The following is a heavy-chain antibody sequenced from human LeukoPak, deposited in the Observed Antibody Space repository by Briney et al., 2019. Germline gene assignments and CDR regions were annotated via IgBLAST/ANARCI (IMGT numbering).Heavy chain of an antibody. CDR2: ISWDGGST. CDR1: GFTFDDYG. D-gene: IGHD2-2*01. V-gene: IGHV3-43D*03. J-gene: IGHJ6*03. Sequence: PGGSLRLSCAASGFTFDDYGMHWVRQAPGKGLEWVSLISWDGGSTYYADSVKGRFTISRDNSKNSLYLQMNSLRAEDTALYYCAKDRECSSTSCRKIYYYMDVWGKGTTVTVSS. CDR3: AKDRECSSTSCRKIYYYMDV.